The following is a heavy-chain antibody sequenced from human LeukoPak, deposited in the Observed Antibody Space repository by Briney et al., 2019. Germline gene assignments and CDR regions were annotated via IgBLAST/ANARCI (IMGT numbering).Heavy chain of an antibody. CDR1: AASISNYY. J-gene: IGHJ4*02. D-gene: IGHD3-22*01. CDR2: ISTSGST. CDR3: ASPRSGYRYTFDY. V-gene: IGHV4-4*09. Sequence: PSETLSLTCAVSAASISNYYWSWIRQAPGKGLEGIGYISTSGSTNYNPSLKSRVSISLDTSKNRFSLNLNFVTAADMAVYYCASPRSGYRYTFDYWGQGALVTVSS.